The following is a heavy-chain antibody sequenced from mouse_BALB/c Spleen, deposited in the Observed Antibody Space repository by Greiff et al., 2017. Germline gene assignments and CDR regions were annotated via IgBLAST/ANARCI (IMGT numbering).Heavy chain of an antibody. D-gene: IGHD1-1*01. CDR3: ARPFFYGYAMDY. CDR1: GYTFTSYW. CDR2: INPSNGRT. J-gene: IGHJ4*01. Sequence: VQLQQPGAELVKPGASVKLSCKASGYTFTSYWMHWVKQRPGQGLEWIGEINPSNGRTNYNEKFKSKATLTVDKSSSTAYMQLSSLTSEDSAVYYCARPFFYGYAMDYWGQGTSVTVSS. V-gene: IGHV1S81*02.